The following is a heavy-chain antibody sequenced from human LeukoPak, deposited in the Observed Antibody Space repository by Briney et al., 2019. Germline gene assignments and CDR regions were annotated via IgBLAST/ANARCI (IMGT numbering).Heavy chain of an antibody. Sequence: ASVKVSCKTSDGTFRDLAIGWLRQAPGQGLEWMGWISPNSGGTDYAQKFQGRVTMTRDTSISTTYVELSSLTSDDTAVYYCAIQPWGSGNNWYFDLWGRGTLVTVSS. D-gene: IGHD7-27*01. J-gene: IGHJ2*01. CDR3: AIQPWGSGNNWYFDL. CDR2: ISPNSGGT. CDR1: DGTFRDLA. V-gene: IGHV1-2*02.